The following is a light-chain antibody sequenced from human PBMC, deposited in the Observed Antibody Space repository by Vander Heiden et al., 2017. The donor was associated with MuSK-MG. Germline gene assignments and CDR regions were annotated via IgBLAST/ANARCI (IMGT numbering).Light chain of an antibody. CDR2: EVD. CDR1: SRDVGAYTY. V-gene: IGLV2-8*01. Sequence: QAALTQPPSASGSPGQSVTISCTGTSRDVGAYTYVSWYQQHPGKAPKLMIYEVDKRPSGVPDRFSGSKSANTASLTVSGLQAEDEADYYCSSYAGGNIVVFGGGTKLTVL. J-gene: IGLJ3*02. CDR3: SSYAGGNIVV.